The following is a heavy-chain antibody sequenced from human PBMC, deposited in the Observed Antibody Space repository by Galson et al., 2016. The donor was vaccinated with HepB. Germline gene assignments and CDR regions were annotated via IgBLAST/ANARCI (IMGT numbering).Heavy chain of an antibody. CDR2: ISYTGSNE. V-gene: IGHV3-30*04. J-gene: IGHJ6*02. Sequence: SLRLSCAASGFSFSLNTVHWVRQLPGKGLEWVALISYTGSNEIYAESVKGRFQISRANSKNTLYLQMNNLRGEDTAVYYCARSFRDFVFEGSLYGLDVWGQGTTVIVSS. CDR1: GFSFSLNT. D-gene: IGHD3-16*01. CDR3: ARSFRDFVFEGSLYGLDV.